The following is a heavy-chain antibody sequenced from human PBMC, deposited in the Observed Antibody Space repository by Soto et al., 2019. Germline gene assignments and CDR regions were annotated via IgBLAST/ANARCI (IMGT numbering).Heavy chain of an antibody. Sequence: QITLKESGPTLVKPTQTLTLTCTFSGFSLTTRGVGVGWIRQPPGKALEWLALIYWDDDTRYRPSLRNRLTITKVTSKNQVVLTLTNVDPVDTATYFCAHTQTTVAHELDYWGQGTLVTVSS. CDR2: IYWDDDT. V-gene: IGHV2-5*02. CDR3: AHTQTTVAHELDY. CDR1: GFSLTTRGVG. J-gene: IGHJ4*02. D-gene: IGHD4-17*01.